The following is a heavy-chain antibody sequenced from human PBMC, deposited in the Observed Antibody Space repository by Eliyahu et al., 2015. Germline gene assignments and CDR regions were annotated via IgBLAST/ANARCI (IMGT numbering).Heavy chain of an antibody. CDR2: ISSSDSTI. D-gene: IGHD6-19*01. V-gene: IGHV3-48*02. CDR1: GFTXXSXS. CDR3: ARTLGSGWLGYFDL. Sequence: EVQLVESGGGLVQPGGSLXLSCAAXGFTXXSXSMNWVRQAPGKGLEWVSYISSSDSTIYYADSVKGRFTISRDNAKNSLYLQMNSLRDEDTAVYYCARTLGSGWLGYFDLWGRGTLVTVSS. J-gene: IGHJ2*01.